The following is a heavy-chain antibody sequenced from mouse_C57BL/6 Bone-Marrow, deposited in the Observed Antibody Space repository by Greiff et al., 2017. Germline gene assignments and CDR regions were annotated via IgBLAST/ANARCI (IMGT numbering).Heavy chain of an antibody. CDR1: GFNIKDDY. V-gene: IGHV14-4*01. CDR3: THSIGGFDY. Sequence: DVKLQESGAELVRPGASVKLSCTASGFNIKDDYMHWVKQRPEQGLEWIGWIDPENGDTEYASKFQGKATITADTSSNTAYLQLSSLTSEDTAVYYCTHSIGGFDYWGQGTTLTVSS. CDR2: IDPENGDT. D-gene: IGHD2-10*02. J-gene: IGHJ2*01.